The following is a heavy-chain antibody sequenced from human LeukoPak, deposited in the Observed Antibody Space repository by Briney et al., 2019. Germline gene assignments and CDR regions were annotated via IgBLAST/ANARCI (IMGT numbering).Heavy chain of an antibody. D-gene: IGHD6-19*01. CDR1: GGTFSSYA. Sequence: EASVKVSCKASGGTFSSYAISWVRQAPGQGLEWMGWINPNSGGTNYAQKFQGWVTMTRDTSISTAYMELSRLRSDDTAVYYCARDLAVAGTGEDYYGMDVWGQGTTVTVSS. CDR3: ARDLAVAGTGEDYYGMDV. V-gene: IGHV1-2*04. J-gene: IGHJ6*02. CDR2: INPNSGGT.